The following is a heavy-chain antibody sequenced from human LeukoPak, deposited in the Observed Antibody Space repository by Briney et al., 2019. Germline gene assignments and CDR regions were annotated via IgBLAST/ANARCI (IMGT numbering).Heavy chain of an antibody. V-gene: IGHV3-30*18. CDR1: GFTFSSYG. CDR3: AKDLQGAWYYYYGMDA. D-gene: IGHD4/OR15-4a*01. CDR2: ISYDGSNK. J-gene: IGHJ6*02. Sequence: PGGSLRLSCAASGFTFSSYGMHRVRQAPGKGLEWVAVISYDGSNKYYADSVKGRFTISRDNSKNTLYLQMNSLRAEDTAVHYCAKDLQGAWYYYYGMDAWGQGTTVTVSS.